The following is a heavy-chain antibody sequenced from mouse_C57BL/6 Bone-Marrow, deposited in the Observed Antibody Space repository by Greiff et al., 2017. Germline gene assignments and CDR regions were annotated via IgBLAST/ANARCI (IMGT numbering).Heavy chain of an antibody. J-gene: IGHJ1*03. CDR3: TTVHYYGSSHWYFGV. D-gene: IGHD1-1*01. V-gene: IGHV14-4*01. Sequence: VQLQQSGAELVRPGASVKLSCTASGFNIKDDYMHWVKQRPEQGLEWIGWIDPENGDTEYASKFQGKATITADTSSNTAYLQLSSLTSEDTAVYYCTTVHYYGSSHWYFGVWGTGTTVTVSS. CDR1: GFNIKDDY. CDR2: IDPENGDT.